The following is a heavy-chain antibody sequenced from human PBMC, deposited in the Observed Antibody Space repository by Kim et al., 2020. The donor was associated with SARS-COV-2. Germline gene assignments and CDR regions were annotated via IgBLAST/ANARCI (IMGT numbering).Heavy chain of an antibody. CDR2: INPSGGST. D-gene: IGHD3-10*01. CDR1: GYTFTSYY. V-gene: IGHV1-46*01. J-gene: IGHJ6*02. CDR3: ARGHMSVRGVTWYYGMDV. Sequence: ASVKVSCKASGYTFTSYYMHWVRQAPGQGLEWMGIINPSGGSTSYAQKFQGRVNMTRDTSTSTVYMELSSLRSEDTAVYYCARGHMSVRGVTWYYGMDVWGQGTTVTVSS.